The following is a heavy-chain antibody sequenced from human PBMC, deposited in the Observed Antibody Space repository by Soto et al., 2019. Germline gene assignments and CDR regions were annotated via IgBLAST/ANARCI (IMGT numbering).Heavy chain of an antibody. V-gene: IGHV5-51*01. CDR1: GYSFTSYW. CDR3: ARLKSSGYSGYRPFFDY. Sequence: PGESLKISCKGSGYSFTSYWIGWVRQMPGKGLEWMGIIYPGDSDTRYSPSFQGQVTISADKSISTAYLQWSSLKASDTAMYYCARLKSSGYSGYRPFFDYWGQGTLVTVSS. J-gene: IGHJ4*02. D-gene: IGHD5-12*01. CDR2: IYPGDSDT.